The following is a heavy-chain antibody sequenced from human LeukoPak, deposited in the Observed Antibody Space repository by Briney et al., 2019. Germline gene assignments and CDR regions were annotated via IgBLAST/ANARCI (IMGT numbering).Heavy chain of an antibody. D-gene: IGHD1-14*01. CDR3: ARAASGESALLSRGNYYYYGMDV. CDR1: GFTFSSYA. J-gene: IGHJ6*02. V-gene: IGHV3-30-3*01. CDR2: ISYDGSNK. Sequence: GGSLTHSRAASGFTFSSYAMHWVRQAPGKGLEWVAVISYDGSNKYYADSVKGRFTISRDNSKNTLYLQMNSLRAEDTAVYYCARAASGESALLSRGNYYYYGMDVWGQGSTVTVSS.